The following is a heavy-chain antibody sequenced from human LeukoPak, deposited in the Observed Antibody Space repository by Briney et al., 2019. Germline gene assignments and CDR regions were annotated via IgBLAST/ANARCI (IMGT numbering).Heavy chain of an antibody. V-gene: IGHV4-30-2*01. J-gene: IGHJ4*02. CDR2: IYHSGST. Sequence: SETLSLTCTVSGGSISSGGYYWSWIRQPPGKGLEWIGYIYHSGSTYYNPSLKSRVTISVDRSKNQFSLKLSSVTAADTAVYYCARDSGSSWLYYFDYWGQGTLVTVSS. D-gene: IGHD6-13*01. CDR3: ARDSGSSWLYYFDY. CDR1: GGSISSGGYY.